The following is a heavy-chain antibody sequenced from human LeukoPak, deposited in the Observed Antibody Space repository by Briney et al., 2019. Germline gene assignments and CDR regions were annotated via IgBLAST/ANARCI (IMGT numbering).Heavy chain of an antibody. CDR3: ARWDYYDTSAYSGDFDY. V-gene: IGHV1-2*02. CDR1: GYTFTGYY. D-gene: IGHD3-22*01. J-gene: IGHJ4*02. Sequence: ASVKVSCKTSGYTFTGYYMHWVRQAPGQGLEWMAWVKPNSGGTKYAQKFQGRVTMTRDTSISTVYMELSSLRSDDTAVYYCARWDYYDTSAYSGDFDYWGQGTLVTVSS. CDR2: VKPNSGGT.